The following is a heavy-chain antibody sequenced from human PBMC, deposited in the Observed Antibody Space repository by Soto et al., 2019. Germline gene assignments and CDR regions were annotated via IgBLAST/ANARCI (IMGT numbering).Heavy chain of an antibody. CDR2: VYYTGST. V-gene: IGHV4-30-4*01. D-gene: IGHD2-21*02. CDR3: VRTAREGAVAPHWFDR. J-gene: IGHJ5*02. Sequence: SETLSLTCTVSVASIRSTDYYWRWIRQAPGKGLEWIGYVYYTGSTYYNPSLMSRLTISVDTSKNQFSLKLTSVTAAETAVYYCVRTAREGAVAPHWFDRWGQGTQVTVSS. CDR1: VASIRSTDYY.